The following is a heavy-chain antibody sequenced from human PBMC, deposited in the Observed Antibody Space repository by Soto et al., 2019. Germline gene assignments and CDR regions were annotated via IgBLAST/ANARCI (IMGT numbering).Heavy chain of an antibody. D-gene: IGHD6-13*01. CDR2: IYPGGSDV. J-gene: IGHJ3*02. CDR1: GYSFTNHW. V-gene: IGHV5-51*01. CDR3: ARQFHLGIGAPGSFPFDI. Sequence: GAEVKKPGESLKISCKGSGYSFTNHWIGWVRQMPGKGLEWMGIIYPGGSDVRYSPSFQGQVTITADKSISTAYLQWSSLKASDSAMYYCARQFHLGIGAPGSFPFDIWGQGTMVTVSS.